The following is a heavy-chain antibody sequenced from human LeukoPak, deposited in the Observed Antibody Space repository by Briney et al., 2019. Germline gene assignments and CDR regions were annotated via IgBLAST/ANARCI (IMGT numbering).Heavy chain of an antibody. Sequence: PGGSLRLSCAASGFTFDDYTMHWVRQAPGKGLEWVSLISWDGGSTYYADSVKGRFTISRDNAKNSLYLQMNSLRAEDTAVYYCAREAYNWNIDVFDIWGQGTMVTVSS. J-gene: IGHJ3*02. CDR2: ISWDGGST. D-gene: IGHD1/OR15-1a*01. CDR1: GFTFDDYT. CDR3: AREAYNWNIDVFDI. V-gene: IGHV3-43*01.